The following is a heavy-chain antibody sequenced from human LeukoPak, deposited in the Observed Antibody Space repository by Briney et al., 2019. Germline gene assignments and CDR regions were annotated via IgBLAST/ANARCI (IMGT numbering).Heavy chain of an antibody. V-gene: IGHV1-18*01. D-gene: IGHD5-12*01. CDR2: ISAYNGNT. J-gene: IGHJ3*02. Sequence: GASVKVSCKASGYTFANYGISWVRQAPGQGLEWMGWISAYNGNTNYAQKLQGRVTMTTDTSTSTAYMELRSLRSDDTAVYYCAREGEQAWDIDAFDIWGQGTMVTVSS. CDR3: AREGEQAWDIDAFDI. CDR1: GYTFANYG.